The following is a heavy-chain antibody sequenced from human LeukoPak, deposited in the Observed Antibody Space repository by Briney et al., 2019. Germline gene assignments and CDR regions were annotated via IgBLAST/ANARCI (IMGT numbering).Heavy chain of an antibody. Sequence: SETLSLTCTVSGVSINSRSYYWGWIRQPPGKGLEWIGSIYYSGSTYYNPSLKSRVTISVDTSKNQFSLKLSSVTAADTAVYYCARETSQKGAHYMDVWGKGTTVTISS. CDR3: ARETSQKGAHYMDV. J-gene: IGHJ6*03. CDR1: GVSINSRSYY. CDR2: IYYSGST. V-gene: IGHV4-39*07. D-gene: IGHD3-16*01.